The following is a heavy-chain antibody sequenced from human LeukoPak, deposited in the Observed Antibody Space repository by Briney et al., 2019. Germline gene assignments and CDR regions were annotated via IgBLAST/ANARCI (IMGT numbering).Heavy chain of an antibody. CDR3: ARDRPHCSSTSCYSPEDYYYYYGMDV. J-gene: IGHJ6*02. CDR1: GFTFSSYS. D-gene: IGHD2-2*02. V-gene: IGHV3-21*04. CDR2: ISSSSSYI. Sequence: GGSLRLSCAASGFTFSSYSMNWVRQAPGKGLEWVSSISSSSSYIYYADSVKGRFTISRDNAKNSLYLQMNSLRAEDTAVYYCARDRPHCSSTSCYSPEDYYYYYGMDVWGQGTTVTVSS.